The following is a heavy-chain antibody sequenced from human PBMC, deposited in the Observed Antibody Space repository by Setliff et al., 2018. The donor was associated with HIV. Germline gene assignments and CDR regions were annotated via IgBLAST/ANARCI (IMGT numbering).Heavy chain of an antibody. D-gene: IGHD2-15*01. V-gene: IGHV3-7*01. Sequence: PSETLSLSCAASGFTFSDHYMDWVRQAPGKGLEWVASVKEDGSEKYYVDSVKGRFTISRDNDMNSLYLQMGSLRNEDTAIYYCSRGGGDWGQGILVTVSS. J-gene: IGHJ4*02. CDR3: SRGGGD. CDR1: GFTFSDHY. CDR2: VKEDGSEK.